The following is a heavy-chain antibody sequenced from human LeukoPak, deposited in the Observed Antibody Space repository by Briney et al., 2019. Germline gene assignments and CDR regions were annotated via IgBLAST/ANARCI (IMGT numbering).Heavy chain of an antibody. D-gene: IGHD3-22*01. CDR1: GFTVSSIY. V-gene: IGHV3-66*01. Sequence: GGSLRLSCVASGFTVSSIYMSWVRQAPGKGLEWVSVIYSGGSTYYADSVKGRFTISRDNSKNTLLLQMNSLRAEDTAVYYCARSLGYFDRGYYPYYFDYWGQGTLVTVSS. CDR2: IYSGGST. CDR3: ARSLGYFDRGYYPYYFDY. J-gene: IGHJ4*02.